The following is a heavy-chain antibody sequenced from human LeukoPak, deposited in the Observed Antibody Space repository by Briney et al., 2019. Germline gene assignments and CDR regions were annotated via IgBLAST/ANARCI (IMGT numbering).Heavy chain of an antibody. D-gene: IGHD5-24*01. CDR2: ISDSGENT. V-gene: IGHV3-23*01. J-gene: IGHJ4*02. Sequence: PGGSLRLSCAASGFPFSTYGMAWVRQSPGKGLDWVTGISDSGENTNYADSVKGRFTISRDNAKNTLYLQMNSLRAEDTAVYYCARDALGDGPVDYWGQGTLVTVSS. CDR3: ARDALGDGPVDY. CDR1: GFPFSTYG.